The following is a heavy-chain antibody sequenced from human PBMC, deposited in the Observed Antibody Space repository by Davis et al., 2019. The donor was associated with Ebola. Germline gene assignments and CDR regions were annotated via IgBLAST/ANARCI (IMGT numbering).Heavy chain of an antibody. CDR1: GFTFSNHW. D-gene: IGHD4-23*01. J-gene: IGHJ4*02. Sequence: GGSLRLSCAASGFTFSNHWMSWVRQAPGKGLEWVANIKQDGSEKYYVDSLKGRFTISRDNAKNLLSLQMNGLRAEDTAFYYCARGPSTGNSFTYWGQGTLVTVSS. V-gene: IGHV3-7*01. CDR3: ARGPSTGNSFTY. CDR2: IKQDGSEK.